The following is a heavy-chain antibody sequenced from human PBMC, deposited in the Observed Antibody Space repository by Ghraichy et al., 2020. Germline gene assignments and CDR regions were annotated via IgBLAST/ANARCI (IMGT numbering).Heavy chain of an antibody. CDR1: GFTFSSYW. J-gene: IGHJ4*02. CDR3: ARDAGPYSSSSFDY. D-gene: IGHD6-6*01. V-gene: IGHV3-7*01. CDR2: IKQDGSEK. Sequence: LSLTCAASGFTFSSYWMSWVRQAPGKGLEWVANIKQDGSEKYYVDSVKGRFTISRDNAKNSLYLQMNSLRAEDTAVYYCARDAGPYSSSSFDYWGQGTLVTVSS.